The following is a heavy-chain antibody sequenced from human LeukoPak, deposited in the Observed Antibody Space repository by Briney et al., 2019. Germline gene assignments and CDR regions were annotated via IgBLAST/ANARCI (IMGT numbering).Heavy chain of an antibody. J-gene: IGHJ6*02. CDR1: GGSISSYY. V-gene: IGHV4-59*01. CDR2: IYYSGST. D-gene: IGHD5-18*01. CDR3: AREGYSYGMDV. Sequence: SETLSLTCTVSGGSISSYYWSWIRQPPGKGLEWIGYIYYSGSTNYNPSLKSQVTISVDTSKNQFSLKLSSVTAADTAVYYCAREGYSYGMDVWGQGTTVTVSS.